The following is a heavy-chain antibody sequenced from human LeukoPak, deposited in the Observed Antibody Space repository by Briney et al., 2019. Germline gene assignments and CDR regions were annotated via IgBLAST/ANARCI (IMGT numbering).Heavy chain of an antibody. CDR1: GYSFTSYW. CDR2: IYPGDSDT. D-gene: IGHD1-26*01. V-gene: IGHV5-51*01. CDR3: ARQGPAGATLEEWFDP. J-gene: IGHJ5*02. Sequence: GESLKISCKGSGYSFTSYWIGWVRQMPGKGLEWMGIIYPGDSDTRYSPSFKGQVTISADKSIATAYLQWSSLKASDTAMYYCARQGPAGATLEEWFDPWGQGTLVTVSS.